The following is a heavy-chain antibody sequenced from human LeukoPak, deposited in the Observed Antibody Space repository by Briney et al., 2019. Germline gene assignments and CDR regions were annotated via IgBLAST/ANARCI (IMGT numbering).Heavy chain of an antibody. V-gene: IGHV1-2*06. CDR1: GYTFTGYY. CDR3: ARGPRLNSSGWYYGAFDI. Sequence: ASVKVSCKASGYTFTGYYMHWVRQAPGQGLEWMGRINPNSGGTNYAQKFQGRVTMTRDTSISTAYMELSRLRSDDTAVYYCARGPRLNSSGWYYGAFDIWGQGTMVTVSS. CDR2: INPNSGGT. J-gene: IGHJ3*02. D-gene: IGHD6-19*01.